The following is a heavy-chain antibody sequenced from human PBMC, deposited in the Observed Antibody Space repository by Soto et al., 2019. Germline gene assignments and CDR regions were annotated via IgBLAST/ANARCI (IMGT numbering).Heavy chain of an antibody. D-gene: IGHD1-26*01. V-gene: IGHV1-3*01. J-gene: IGHJ6*03. CDR1: GYTFTSYA. Sequence: ASVKVSCKSSGYTFTSYAMHWVRQAPGQRLEWMGWINAGNGNTKYSQKFQGRVTITRDTSASTGYMELSSLRSEDTAVYYCASSRIVPYYYYYMDVWGIGTTVTVSS. CDR3: ASSRIVPYYYYYMDV. CDR2: INAGNGNT.